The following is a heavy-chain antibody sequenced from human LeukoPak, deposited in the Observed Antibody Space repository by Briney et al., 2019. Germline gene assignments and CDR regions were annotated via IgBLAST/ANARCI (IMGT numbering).Heavy chain of an antibody. CDR3: ARVVSGITGAPDY. D-gene: IGHD7-27*01. CDR1: GYTFTSYG. J-gene: IGHJ4*02. V-gene: IGHV1-8*02. CDR2: MNPNSGNT. Sequence: GASVKVSCKASGYTFTSYGISWVRQAPGQGLEWMGWMNPNSGNTGYAQKFQGRVTMTSNTSISTAYMDLSSLRSEDTAVYYCARVVSGITGAPDYWGQGTLVTVSS.